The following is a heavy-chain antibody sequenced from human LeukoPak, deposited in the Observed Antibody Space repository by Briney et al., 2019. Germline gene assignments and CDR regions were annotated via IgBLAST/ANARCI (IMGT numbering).Heavy chain of an antibody. J-gene: IGHJ4*02. D-gene: IGHD3-16*01. CDR3: ARDWGSYFDY. Sequence: GGSLRLSCAASGFTFSSYAMHWVRQAPGKGLGWVAVISYDGSNKYYADSVKGRFTISRDNSKNTLYLQMNSLRAEDTAVYYCARDWGSYFDYWGQGTLVTVSS. CDR2: ISYDGSNK. V-gene: IGHV3-30*04. CDR1: GFTFSSYA.